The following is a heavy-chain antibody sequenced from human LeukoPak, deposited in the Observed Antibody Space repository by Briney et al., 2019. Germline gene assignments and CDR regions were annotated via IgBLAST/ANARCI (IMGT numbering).Heavy chain of an antibody. CDR1: EYKFTTYW. CDR3: ARSSADGLISGFDS. CDR2: IYPGDSDT. V-gene: IGHV5-51*01. D-gene: IGHD1-26*01. J-gene: IGHJ4*02. Sequence: GESLKISCKGSEYKFTTYWIGWVRQMPGEGLEWMGIIYPGDSDTRYSPSFQGQVTISADKSISTAYLQWSSLKASDTAMYYCARSSADGLISGFDSWGQGTLVTVSS.